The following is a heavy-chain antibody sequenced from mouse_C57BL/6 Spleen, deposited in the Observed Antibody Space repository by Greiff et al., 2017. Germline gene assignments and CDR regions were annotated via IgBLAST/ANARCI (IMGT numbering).Heavy chain of an antibody. Sequence: EVKLQESGPGLVKPSQSLSLTCSVTGYSITSGYYWNWIRQFPGNKLEWMGYISYDGSNNYNPSLKNRISITRDTSKNQFFLKLNSVTTEDTATYYCARGGTTVVAFDYWGQGTTLTVAS. V-gene: IGHV3-6*01. J-gene: IGHJ2*01. CDR1: GYSITSGYY. CDR2: ISYDGSN. D-gene: IGHD1-1*01. CDR3: ARGGTTVVAFDY.